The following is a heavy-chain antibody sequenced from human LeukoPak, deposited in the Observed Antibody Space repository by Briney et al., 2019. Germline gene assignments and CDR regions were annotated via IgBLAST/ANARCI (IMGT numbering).Heavy chain of an antibody. CDR1: GFTFSSYG. Sequence: GGSLRLSCAASGFTFSSYGMHWVRQAPGKGLEWVAVISYDGSNKYYADSVKGRFTISRDNSKNTLYLQMNSLRAEDTAAYYCAKVRHSSSWLDAFDIWGQGTMVTVSS. D-gene: IGHD6-13*01. J-gene: IGHJ3*02. CDR3: AKVRHSSSWLDAFDI. CDR2: ISYDGSNK. V-gene: IGHV3-30*18.